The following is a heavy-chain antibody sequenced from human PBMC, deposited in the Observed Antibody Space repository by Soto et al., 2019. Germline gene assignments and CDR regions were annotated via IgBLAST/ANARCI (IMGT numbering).Heavy chain of an antibody. J-gene: IGHJ5*02. D-gene: IGHD3-9*01. CDR1: GFTFSSYG. CDR2: ISYDGSNK. V-gene: IGHV3-30*18. Sequence: QVQLVESGGGVVQPGRSLRLSCAASGFTFSSYGMHWVRQAPGKGLEWVAVISYDGSNKYYADSVKGRFTISRDNSKNTLYLQMNSLRAEDMAVYYCAKDLLRYFDWCPFDPWGQGTLVTVSS. CDR3: AKDLLRYFDWCPFDP.